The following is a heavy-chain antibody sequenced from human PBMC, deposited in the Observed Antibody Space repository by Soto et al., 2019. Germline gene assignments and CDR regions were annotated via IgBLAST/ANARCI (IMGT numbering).Heavy chain of an antibody. V-gene: IGHV3-30*04. CDR1: GFTFSSHA. CDR2: ISYDGSNK. Sequence: GGSLRLSCAASGFTFSSHAMHWVRQAPGKGLEWVTVISYDGSNKYYADSVKGRVSISRDNSKNTLYLQIDSLRPEDTAVYYCARDESSSWTLYYFYGVDVWGQGTTVTVSS. D-gene: IGHD6-13*01. CDR3: ARDESSSWTLYYFYGVDV. J-gene: IGHJ6*02.